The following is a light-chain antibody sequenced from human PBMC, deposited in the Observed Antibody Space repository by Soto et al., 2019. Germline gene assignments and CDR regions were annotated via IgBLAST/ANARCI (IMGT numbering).Light chain of an antibody. CDR1: QSVTNN. J-gene: IGKJ2*01. V-gene: IGKV3D-15*01. CDR3: QQYNNWPPRYT. CDR2: GVS. Sequence: ELVMTQSPATLSVSPGERATLSCRASQSVTNNLAWYQQKPGQPPKLVLYGVSTRAAGIPARFNGSGSGTEFTLTISSLQSEDFAGYYCQQYNNWPPRYTFGQGTKREIK.